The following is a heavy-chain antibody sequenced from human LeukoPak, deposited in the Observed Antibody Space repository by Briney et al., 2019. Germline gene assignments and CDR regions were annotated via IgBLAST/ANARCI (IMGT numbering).Heavy chain of an antibody. CDR1: GYSFTSYC. V-gene: IGHV5-51*01. CDR2: IYPGDSDT. D-gene: IGHD3-22*01. CDR3: ARPNYYDSSGYYVVAFDI. J-gene: IGHJ3*02. Sequence: GESLKISCKGSGYSFTSYCIGWVRQMPGKGLEWMGIIYPGDSDTRYSPSFQGQVTISADKSISTAYLQWSSLKASDTAMYYCARPNYYDSSGYYVVAFDIWGQGTMVTVSS.